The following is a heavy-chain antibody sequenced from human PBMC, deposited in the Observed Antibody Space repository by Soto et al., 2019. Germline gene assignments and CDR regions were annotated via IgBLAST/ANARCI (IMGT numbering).Heavy chain of an antibody. V-gene: IGHV1-69*01. D-gene: IGHD2-21*01. CDR3: ARGGYSNSWRFDY. CDR1: GDTFTNYA. CDR2: FRPFVEAA. J-gene: IGHJ4*02. Sequence: QLRLVQSGAEVRKPGSSVKVSCKAPGDTFTNYAISWLRLVPGQGLEWMGGFRPFVEAADLAQKFRGRLTITAEASTSTAYMELSDLRSEDTAIYYGARGGYSNSWRFDYWGQGALITVS.